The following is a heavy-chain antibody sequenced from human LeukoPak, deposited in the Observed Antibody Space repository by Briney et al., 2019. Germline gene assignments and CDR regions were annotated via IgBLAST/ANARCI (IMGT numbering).Heavy chain of an antibody. CDR3: AREYSSGGYNWFDP. V-gene: IGHV4-59*01. CDR1: GGSISRYY. J-gene: IGHJ5*02. D-gene: IGHD6-19*01. Sequence: SETLSLTCTVSGGSISRYYWSWIRQPPGKGLEWIGYIYYSGSTNYNPSLKSRVTISVDTSKNQFSLKLSSVTAADTAVYYCAREYSSGGYNWFDPWGQGTLVTVSS. CDR2: IYYSGST.